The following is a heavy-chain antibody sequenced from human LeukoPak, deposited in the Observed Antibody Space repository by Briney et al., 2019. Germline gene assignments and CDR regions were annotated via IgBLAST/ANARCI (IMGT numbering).Heavy chain of an antibody. CDR3: ALTGQNDAFDI. D-gene: IGHD1-1*01. Sequence: PSETLSLTCAVYGGSFSGYYWSWIRQPPGKGLEWIGEINHSGSTNYNPSLKSRVTISVDTSKNQSSLKLNSVTAADTAVYYCALTGQNDAFDIWGQGTMVTVSS. CDR1: GGSFSGYY. J-gene: IGHJ3*02. V-gene: IGHV4-34*01. CDR2: INHSGST.